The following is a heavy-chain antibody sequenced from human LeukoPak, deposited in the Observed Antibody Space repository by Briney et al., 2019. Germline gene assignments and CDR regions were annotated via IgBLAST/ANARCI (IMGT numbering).Heavy chain of an antibody. CDR2: INHSGST. CDR1: GGSFSGYY. CDR3: ARSHTGGYFDWLLSGFDP. Sequence: SETLSLTCAVYGGSFSGYYWSWIRQPPGKGLEWIGEINHSGSTNCNPSLKSRVTISVDTSKNQFSLKLSSVTAADTAVYYCARSHTGGYFDWLLSGFDPWGQGTLVTVSS. J-gene: IGHJ5*02. D-gene: IGHD3-9*01. V-gene: IGHV4-34*01.